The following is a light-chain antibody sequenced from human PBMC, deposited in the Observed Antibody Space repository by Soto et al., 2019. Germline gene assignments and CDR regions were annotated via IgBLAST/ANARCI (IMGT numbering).Light chain of an antibody. Sequence: IVFTQSPTTLSLTPGERATLSCRASQSVSSYLAWYQLKPGQAPRLLIYDASNRATGIPARFSGSVSGTDFTLTISSLEPEDFAVYYCQQRGNWPPWTSAQRAKV. CDR1: QSVSSY. J-gene: IGKJ1*01. CDR3: QQRGNWPPWT. V-gene: IGKV3-11*01. CDR2: DAS.